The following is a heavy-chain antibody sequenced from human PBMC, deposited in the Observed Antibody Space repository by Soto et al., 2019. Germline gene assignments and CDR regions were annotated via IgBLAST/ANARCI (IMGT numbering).Heavy chain of an antibody. CDR3: ARDNYDFWSGYSPGNWFDP. CDR2: IIPILGIA. V-gene: IGHV1-69*08. Sequence: QVQLVQSGAEVKKPGSSVKVSCKASGGTFSSYTISWVRQAPGQGLKWMGRIIPILGIANYAQKFQGRVTITADKSTSTAYMELSSLRSEDTAVYYCARDNYDFWSGYSPGNWFDPWGQGTLVTVSS. CDR1: GGTFSSYT. J-gene: IGHJ5*02. D-gene: IGHD3-3*01.